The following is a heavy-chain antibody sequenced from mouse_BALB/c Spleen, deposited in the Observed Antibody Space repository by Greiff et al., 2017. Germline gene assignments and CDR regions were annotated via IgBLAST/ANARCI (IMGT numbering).Heavy chain of an antibody. Sequence: QVQLKESGPELVKPGASVKISCKASGYAFSSSWMNWVKQRPGQGLEWIGRIYPGDGDTNYNGKFTGKATLTADKSSSTAYMQLSSLTSVDSAVYFCTRGYYGSRGFAYWGQGTLVTVSA. D-gene: IGHD1-1*01. CDR1: GYAFSSSW. J-gene: IGHJ3*01. CDR2: IYPGDGDT. CDR3: TRGYYGSRGFAY. V-gene: IGHV1-82*01.